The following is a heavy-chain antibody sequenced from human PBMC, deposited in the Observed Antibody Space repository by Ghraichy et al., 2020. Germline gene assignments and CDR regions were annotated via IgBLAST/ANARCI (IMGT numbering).Heavy chain of an antibody. D-gene: IGHD3-10*01. CDR3: AKDRGGLLWFGEGDY. Sequence: LSLTCAASGFTFTNYAMSWVRQAPGKGLEWVSAISGSGGSTHYADSVKGRFIISRDNSKNTLSLQMNSLRADDTAVYYCAKDRGGLLWFGEGDYWGQGTLVTVSS. J-gene: IGHJ4*02. V-gene: IGHV3-23*01. CDR2: ISGSGGST. CDR1: GFTFTNYA.